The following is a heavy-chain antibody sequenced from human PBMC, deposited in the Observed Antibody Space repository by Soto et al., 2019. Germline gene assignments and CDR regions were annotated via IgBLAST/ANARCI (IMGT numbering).Heavy chain of an antibody. CDR1: GFTFTRYS. CDR3: ARESEDLTSNFDY. CDR2: ISSTTNYI. V-gene: IGHV3-21*06. Sequence: GGSLRLSCAASGFTFTRYSMNWVRQAPGKGLEWVSSISSTTNYIYYGDSMEGRFTISRDNAKNSLYPEMNSLRAEDTAVYYCARESEDLTSNFDYWGQGTLVTVSS. J-gene: IGHJ4*02.